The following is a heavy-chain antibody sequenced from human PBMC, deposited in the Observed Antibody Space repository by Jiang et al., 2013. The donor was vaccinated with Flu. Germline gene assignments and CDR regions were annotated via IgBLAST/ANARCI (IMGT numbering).Heavy chain of an antibody. V-gene: IGHV3-30-3*01. D-gene: IGHD6-6*01. Sequence: RLSCAASGFTFSSYAMHWVRQAPGKGLEWVAVISYDGSNKYYADSVKGRFTISRDNSKNTLYLQMNSLRAGDTAVYYCARAGSRSYSSSQTNIDYWGQGTLVTVSS. J-gene: IGHJ4*02. CDR1: GFTFSSYA. CDR2: ISYDGSNK. CDR3: ARAGSRSYSSSQTNIDY.